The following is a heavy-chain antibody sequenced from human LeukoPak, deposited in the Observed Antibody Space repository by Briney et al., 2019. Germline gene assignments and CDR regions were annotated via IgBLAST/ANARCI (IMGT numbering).Heavy chain of an antibody. D-gene: IGHD3-10*01. V-gene: IGHV3-23*01. Sequence: GGSLRLSCAASGFTFSKSDMIWVRQAPGKGLEWVSIISASGATTFYADSVKGRFIISRDKSRNTLYLQMNSLRVDDTAVYYCARGGSMVRGVLWGQGTLVTVSS. CDR2: ISASGATT. CDR3: ARGGSMVRGVL. CDR1: GFTFSKSD. J-gene: IGHJ4*02.